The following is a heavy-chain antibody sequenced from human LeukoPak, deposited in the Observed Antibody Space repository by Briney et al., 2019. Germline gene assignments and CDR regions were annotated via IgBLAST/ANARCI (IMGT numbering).Heavy chain of an antibody. D-gene: IGHD2-15*01. Sequence: SAGSLRLSCAASGFTFGNYCMSWVRHPPGKGLEWVCGINWNGGSTGYADSVKGRFTISRDNAKNSLYLQMNSLRAEDTALYYCARDTCSGGSCRTYWDYWGQGTLVTVSS. CDR1: GFTFGNYC. J-gene: IGHJ4*02. CDR3: ARDTCSGGSCRTYWDY. CDR2: INWNGGST. V-gene: IGHV3-20*04.